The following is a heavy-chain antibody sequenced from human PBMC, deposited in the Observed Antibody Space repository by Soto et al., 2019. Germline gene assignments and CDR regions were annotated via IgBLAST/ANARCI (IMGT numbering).Heavy chain of an antibody. CDR2: ISSSSSYI. D-gene: IGHD2-15*01. Sequence: PGGSLRLSCAASGFTFSSYSMHWVRQAPGKGLECVSSISSSSSYIYYADSVKGRFTISRDNAKNSLYLQMNSLRAEDTAVYYCARGYCSGGSCYGSGYYGMDVWGQGTTVTVSS. J-gene: IGHJ6*02. V-gene: IGHV3-21*01. CDR1: GFTFSSYS. CDR3: ARGYCSGGSCYGSGYYGMDV.